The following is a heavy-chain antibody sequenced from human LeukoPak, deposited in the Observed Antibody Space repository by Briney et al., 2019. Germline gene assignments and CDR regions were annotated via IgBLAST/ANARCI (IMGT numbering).Heavy chain of an antibody. V-gene: IGHV1-18*01. Sequence: GASVKVSCKASGYTFTSYGISWVRQAPGQGLEWMGWISAYNGDTNYAQKLQGRVTMTTDTSTSTAYMELRSLRSDDTAVYYCARDTHIVVVTAILDYWGQGTLVTVSS. CDR3: ARDTHIVVVTAILDY. D-gene: IGHD2-21*02. J-gene: IGHJ4*02. CDR1: GYTFTSYG. CDR2: ISAYNGDT.